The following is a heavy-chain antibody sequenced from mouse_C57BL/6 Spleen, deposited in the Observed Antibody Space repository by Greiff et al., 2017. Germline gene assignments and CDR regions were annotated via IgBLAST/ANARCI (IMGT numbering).Heavy chain of an antibody. CDR2: IYPGNGDT. Sequence: QVQLKESGAELVRPGASVKMSCKASGYTFTSYNMHWVKQTPRQGLEWIGAIYPGNGDTSYNQKFKGKATLTVDKSSSTAYMQLSSLTSEDSAVYFCARSEYYGSSGAMDYWGQGTSVTVSS. J-gene: IGHJ4*01. D-gene: IGHD1-1*01. V-gene: IGHV1-12*01. CDR3: ARSEYYGSSGAMDY. CDR1: GYTFTSYN.